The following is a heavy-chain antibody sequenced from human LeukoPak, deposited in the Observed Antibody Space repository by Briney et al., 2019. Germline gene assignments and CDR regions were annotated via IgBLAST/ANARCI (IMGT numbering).Heavy chain of an antibody. CDR2: ISYDGRSK. J-gene: IGHJ4*02. Sequence: GGSLRLSCATSGFTFGTYGMHWVRQAPGKGPEWVAVISYDGRSKFYVDSVKGRFTISRDNSENALYLQMNSLRTEDTAVYYCVRDPPRDTAMVWKYWGQGTLVTVSS. CDR3: VRDPPRDTAMVWKY. CDR1: GFTFGTYG. D-gene: IGHD5-18*01. V-gene: IGHV3-30*03.